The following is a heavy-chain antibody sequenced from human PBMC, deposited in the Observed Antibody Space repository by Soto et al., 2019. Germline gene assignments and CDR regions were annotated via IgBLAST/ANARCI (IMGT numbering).Heavy chain of an antibody. J-gene: IGHJ4*02. CDR2: ISGSGGST. CDR1: GFTFSSYA. CDR3: AKEETGYDILTGYYYYFDY. D-gene: IGHD3-9*01. V-gene: IGHV3-23*01. Sequence: EVQLLESGGGLVQPGGSLRLSCAASGFTFSSYAMSWVRQAPGKGLEWVSAISGSGGSTYYADSVKGRFTISRDNSKNTLYLQMNSLRAEDTAVYYCAKEETGYDILTGYYYYFDYWGQGTLVTVSS.